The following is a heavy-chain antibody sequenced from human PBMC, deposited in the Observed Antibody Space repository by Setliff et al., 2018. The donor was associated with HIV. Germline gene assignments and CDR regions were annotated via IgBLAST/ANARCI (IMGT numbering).Heavy chain of an antibody. J-gene: IGHJ5*02. Sequence: PSETLSLTCAVSGYPISSGYFWAWIRQPPGKGLEWIGSIYHSGSTYYNPSLKSRVTKSVDTSKNQFSLRLSSVTAADTAMYYCARGLGIAAAGSRRQDNWFDPWGQGTLVTVSS. V-gene: IGHV4-38-2*01. CDR3: ARGLGIAAAGSRRQDNWFDP. CDR1: GYPISSGYF. D-gene: IGHD6-13*01. CDR2: IYHSGST.